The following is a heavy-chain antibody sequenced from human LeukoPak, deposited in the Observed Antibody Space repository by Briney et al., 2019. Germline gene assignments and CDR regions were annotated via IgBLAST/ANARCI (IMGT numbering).Heavy chain of an antibody. Sequence: GASVKVSCKVSRYTLTELSMHWVRQAPGKGLEWMGGFDPEDGETIYAQKFQGRVTMTEDTSTDTAYMELSSLRSEDTAVYYCARERKVATIKEAAFDIWGQGTMVTVSS. CDR1: RYTLTELS. V-gene: IGHV1-24*01. CDR3: ARERKVATIKEAAFDI. CDR2: FDPEDGET. D-gene: IGHD5-12*01. J-gene: IGHJ3*02.